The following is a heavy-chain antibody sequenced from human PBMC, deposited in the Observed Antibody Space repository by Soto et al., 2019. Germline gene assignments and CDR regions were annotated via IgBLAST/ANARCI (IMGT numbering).Heavy chain of an antibody. V-gene: IGHV5-51*01. CDR3: ARRGAGRGHYYDGMDV. CDR1: GYSFTNYL. Sequence: GESLKISCQGSGYSFTNYLIVWVRQMPGKGLEWMGLIYPGDSDTRYSPSLQGQVTISADKSINTAFLQWRSLKPSDTAMYYCARRGAGRGHYYDGMDVWCQGTTVTVSS. J-gene: IGHJ6*02. D-gene: IGHD6-19*01. CDR2: IYPGDSDT.